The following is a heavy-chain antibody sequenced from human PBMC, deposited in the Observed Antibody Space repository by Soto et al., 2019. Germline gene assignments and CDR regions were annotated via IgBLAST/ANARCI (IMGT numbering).Heavy chain of an antibody. Sequence: QVQLVESGGGVVQPGRSLRLSCAASGFIFRNYAMHWVRQSPGKGLEWVAVISYDATNKYYADSVKGRFTISRDNSKNTLYLQMNSLRTEDTAVYYCAREEYGAHYFAYWGQGTLVIVSS. CDR1: GFIFRNYA. V-gene: IGHV3-30-3*01. D-gene: IGHD4-17*01. J-gene: IGHJ4*02. CDR2: ISYDATNK. CDR3: AREEYGAHYFAY.